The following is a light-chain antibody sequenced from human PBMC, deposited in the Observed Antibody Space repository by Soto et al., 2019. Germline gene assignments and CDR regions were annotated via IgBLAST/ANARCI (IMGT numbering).Light chain of an antibody. CDR2: GAS. J-gene: IGKJ3*01. V-gene: IGKV3-20*01. CDR1: QSVSSSY. Sequence: EIVLTQSPGTLSLSPGERATFSCRASQSVSSSYLAWYQQKPGQAPRLLIYGASSRATGIPDRFSGSGSGTDFTLTISRLEPEDFAVYYCQQYGSPGTFGPGTEVDIK. CDR3: QQYGSPGT.